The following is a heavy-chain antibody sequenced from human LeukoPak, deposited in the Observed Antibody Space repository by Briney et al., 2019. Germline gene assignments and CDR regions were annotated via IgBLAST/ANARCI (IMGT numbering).Heavy chain of an antibody. J-gene: IGHJ4*02. CDR2: ISAYNGNT. CDR1: GHTFTSYG. D-gene: IGHD3-10*01. Sequence: ASVKVSCKASGHTFTSYGISWVRQAPGQGLEWMGWISAYNGNTNYAQKLQGRVTMTTDTSTSTAYMELRSLRSDDTAVYYCARGGGYYGSGSYLFDYFDYWGQGTLVTVSS. CDR3: ARGGGYYGSGSYLFDYFDY. V-gene: IGHV1-18*01.